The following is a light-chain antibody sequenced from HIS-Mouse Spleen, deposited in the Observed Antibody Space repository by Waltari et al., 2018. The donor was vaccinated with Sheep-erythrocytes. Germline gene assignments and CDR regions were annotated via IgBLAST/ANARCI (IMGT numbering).Light chain of an antibody. Sequence: QSALTQPASVSGSTGQSITISCTGTSSDVGSYNLVSWYQQHPGKAPKLMIYEGSKRPSGVPDRFSGSKSGNTASLTISGLQAEDEADYYCCSYAGSYNHVFATGTKVTVL. CDR1: SSDVGSYNL. V-gene: IGLV2-14*02. CDR3: CSYAGSYNHV. CDR2: EGS. J-gene: IGLJ1*01.